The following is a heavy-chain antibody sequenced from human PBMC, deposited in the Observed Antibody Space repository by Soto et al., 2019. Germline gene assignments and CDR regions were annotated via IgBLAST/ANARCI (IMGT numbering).Heavy chain of an antibody. V-gene: IGHV3-74*01. D-gene: IGHD4-17*01. CDR3: ARDHDYVYNWFDP. J-gene: IGHJ5*02. CDR2: INSDGSST. CDR1: GFTFSSYW. Sequence: EVQLVESGGDLVQPGGSLRLSCAASGFTFSSYWMHWVRQAPGKGLVWVSRINSDGSSTSYEDSVKGRFTISRDNAKNTLYLQMNSLRAEDTAVYYCARDHDYVYNWFDPWGQGTLVTVSS.